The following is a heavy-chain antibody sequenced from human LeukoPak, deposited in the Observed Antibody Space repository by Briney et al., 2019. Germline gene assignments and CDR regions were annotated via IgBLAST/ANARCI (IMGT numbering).Heavy chain of an antibody. Sequence: QTGGSLRLSCAASGFTFSSYNMNWVRQAPGKWLVWVSRINSDGSSTSYADSVKGRFTISRDNAKNTLYLQMNSLRAEDTAVYYCARDYNWSHDYWGQGTLVTVSS. J-gene: IGHJ4*02. CDR3: ARDYNWSHDY. CDR2: INSDGSST. V-gene: IGHV3-74*01. CDR1: GFTFSSYN. D-gene: IGHD1-1*01.